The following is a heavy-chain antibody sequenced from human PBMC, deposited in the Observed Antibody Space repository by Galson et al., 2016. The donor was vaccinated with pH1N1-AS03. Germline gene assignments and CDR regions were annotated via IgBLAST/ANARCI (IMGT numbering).Heavy chain of an antibody. CDR1: GFVFSSSA. D-gene: IGHD3-10*01. CDR3: AKMLRGITAVGFES. V-gene: IGHV3-30-3*02. J-gene: IGHJ5*01. Sequence: SLRLSCAASGFVFSSSAIHWVRQSPGKGLEWVAVISKDARGKFYADSVKGRFTISRDNSNNTVYLHMNSLRTEDTAVYYCAKMLRGITAVGFESWGQGILVIVSS. CDR2: ISKDARGK.